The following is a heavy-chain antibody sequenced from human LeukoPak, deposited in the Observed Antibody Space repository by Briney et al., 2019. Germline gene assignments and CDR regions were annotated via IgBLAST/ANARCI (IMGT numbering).Heavy chain of an antibody. CDR1: GGTFSSYA. CDR3: ARDFDYYYDSSGYPD. V-gene: IGHV1-69*05. CDR2: IIPIFGTA. J-gene: IGHJ4*02. Sequence: GASVKVSCKASGGTFSSYAISWVRQAPGQGLEWMGGIIPIFGTANYAQKFQGRVTITTDESTSTAYMELSSLRSEDTAVYYCARDFDYYYDSSGYPDWGQGTLVTVSS. D-gene: IGHD3-22*01.